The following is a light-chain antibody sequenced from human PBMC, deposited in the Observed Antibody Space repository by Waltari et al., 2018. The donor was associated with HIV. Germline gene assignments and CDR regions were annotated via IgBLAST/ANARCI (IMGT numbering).Light chain of an antibody. V-gene: IGLV1-47*01. Sequence: QSVLTQPPSASGTRGPGVSISCSGSSSNIGSNYVHCYQQLPGTAPKLLIYTNNHRPAGVPDRFSGSKSGTSAFLAISGLRSEDETNYYCAAWDDSLRGLVSGGATKLTVL. CDR2: TNN. J-gene: IGLJ3*02. CDR1: SSNIGSNY. CDR3: AAWDDSLRGLV.